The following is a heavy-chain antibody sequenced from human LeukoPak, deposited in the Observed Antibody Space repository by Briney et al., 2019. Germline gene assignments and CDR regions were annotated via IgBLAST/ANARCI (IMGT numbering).Heavy chain of an antibody. CDR2: ISYDGNNK. D-gene: IGHD5-18*01. V-gene: IGHV3-30*04. Sequence: PGRSLRLSCAASGFTFSSYAMHWVRQAPGKGLEWVAVISYDGNNKYYADSVKGRFTISRDNSKNTLYLQMNSLRAEDTAVYYCAKERYTYGSDPYFDYWGQGTLVTVSS. J-gene: IGHJ4*02. CDR1: GFTFSSYA. CDR3: AKERYTYGSDPYFDY.